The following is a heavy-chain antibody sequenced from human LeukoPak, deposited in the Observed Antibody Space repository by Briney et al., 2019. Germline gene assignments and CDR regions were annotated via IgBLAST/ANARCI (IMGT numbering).Heavy chain of an antibody. Sequence: ASVKVSCKASGYTFTSYYMRWVRQAPGQGLEWMGIINPSGGSTSYAQKFQGRVTMTRDTSTSTVYMELSSLRSEDTAVYYCARGASLVAAARGAFDIWGQGTMVTVSS. D-gene: IGHD2-15*01. CDR1: GYTFTSYY. J-gene: IGHJ3*02. V-gene: IGHV1-46*01. CDR3: ARGASLVAAARGAFDI. CDR2: INPSGGST.